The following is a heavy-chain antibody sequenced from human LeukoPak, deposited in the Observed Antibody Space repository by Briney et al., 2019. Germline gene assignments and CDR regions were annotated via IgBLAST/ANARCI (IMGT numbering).Heavy chain of an antibody. CDR1: GGSISSYY. J-gene: IGHJ5*02. CDR3: ARDGPRIDP. Sequence: SETLSLTCTVSGGSISSYYRSWIRQPPGKGLEWIGYIYYSGSTNYNPSLKSRVTISVDTSKNQFSLKLSSVTAADTAVYYCARDGPRIDPWGQGTLVTVSS. CDR2: IYYSGST. V-gene: IGHV4-59*01.